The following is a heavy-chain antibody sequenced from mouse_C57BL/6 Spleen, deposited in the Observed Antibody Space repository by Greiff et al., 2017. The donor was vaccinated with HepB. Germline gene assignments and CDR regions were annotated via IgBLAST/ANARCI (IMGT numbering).Heavy chain of an antibody. CDR2: INPYNGDT. CDR3: ARDYGSSYVGWYFDV. CDR1: GYSFTGYF. D-gene: IGHD1-1*01. Sequence: VQLQQSGPELVKPGDSVKISCKASGYSFTGYFMNWVMQSHGKSLEWIGRINPYNGDTFYNQKFKGKATLTVDKSSSTAHMELRSLTSEDSAVYYCARDYGSSYVGWYFDVWGTGTTVTVSS. V-gene: IGHV1-20*01. J-gene: IGHJ1*03.